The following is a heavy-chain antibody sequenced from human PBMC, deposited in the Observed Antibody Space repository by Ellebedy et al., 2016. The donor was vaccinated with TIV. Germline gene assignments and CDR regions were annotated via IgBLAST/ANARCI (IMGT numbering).Heavy chain of an antibody. Sequence: MPGGSLRLSCTVSRVSITDPTYYWAWLRQPPGKGLDWLGTIFHSGTTYKSPALSSRGSMSVDTSRNHFSLDLKSVTAADTAVYYCARHLRYSDWRILDLWGPGILVAVSS. D-gene: IGHD3-9*01. CDR3: ARHLRYSDWRILDL. J-gene: IGHJ5*02. CDR1: RVSITDPTYY. CDR2: IFHSGTT. V-gene: IGHV4-39*01.